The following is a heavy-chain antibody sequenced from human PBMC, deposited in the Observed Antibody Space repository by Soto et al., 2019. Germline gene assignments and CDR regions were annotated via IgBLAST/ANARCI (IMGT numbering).Heavy chain of an antibody. D-gene: IGHD5-18*01. Sequence: GSLRLSCAASGFTSSSYSMNWVRQAPGKGLEWVSSISSSSSYIYYADSVKGRFTISRDNAKNSLYLQMNSLRAEDTAVYYCARGDEWIQLWPTYYYGMDVWGQGTTVTVSS. CDR3: ARGDEWIQLWPTYYYGMDV. J-gene: IGHJ6*02. CDR1: GFTSSSYS. V-gene: IGHV3-21*01. CDR2: ISSSSSYI.